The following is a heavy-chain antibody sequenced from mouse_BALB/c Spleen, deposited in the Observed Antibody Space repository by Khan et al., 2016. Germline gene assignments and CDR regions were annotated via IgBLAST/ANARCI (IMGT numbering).Heavy chain of an antibody. D-gene: IGHD2-1*01. CDR3: DAGLVRLLWNSEM. V-gene: IGHV14-4*02. J-gene: IGHJ1*01. CDR1: GFNIKDYY. Sequence: VQLQQSGAELVRSGASVKLSCTASGFNIKDYYMHWVKQRPEQGLEWIGWIAPENGDPEYAQKFQGMATMTADTSSNTAYLQLRRLTSEDTAVSYGDAGLVRLLWNSEMWGAGSTVTVSS. CDR2: IAPENGDP.